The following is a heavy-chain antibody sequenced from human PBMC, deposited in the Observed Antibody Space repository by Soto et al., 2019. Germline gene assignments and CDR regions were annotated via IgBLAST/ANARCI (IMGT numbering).Heavy chain of an antibody. V-gene: IGHV3-30-3*01. Sequence: GGALTLSWAASEFTFSIYAMHWVRQAPGNGLELVEVISYDGSNKYYADSVKGRFTISRDNSKNALYLQMKSLRAEETAVYYCARDLAYVDIVATKVYYYYYGMDVWGQGTTVTVSS. D-gene: IGHD5-12*01. J-gene: IGHJ6*01. CDR2: ISYDGSNK. CDR1: EFTFSIYA. CDR3: ARDLAYVDIVATKVYYYYYGMDV.